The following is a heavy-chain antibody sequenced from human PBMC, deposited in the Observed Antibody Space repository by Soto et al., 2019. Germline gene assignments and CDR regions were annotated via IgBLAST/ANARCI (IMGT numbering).Heavy chain of an antibody. Sequence: GGSLRLSCADSGFRFRDFFMDWVRQAPGKGLEWVGRSRNKNNDYNTDYAASVKGRFTISRHESENSLLLQMNNLKIEDTAVYYCALNYYGRDVLGQGTTVTVS. V-gene: IGHV3-72*01. CDR1: GFRFRDFF. J-gene: IGHJ6*02. CDR3: ALNYYGRDV. CDR2: SRNKNNDYNT.